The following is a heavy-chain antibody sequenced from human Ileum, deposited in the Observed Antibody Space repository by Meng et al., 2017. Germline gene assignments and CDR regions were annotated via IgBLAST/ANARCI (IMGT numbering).Heavy chain of an antibody. J-gene: IGHJ5*02. Sequence: QVQLRESGPGLLKPSETLSLTCTVSRTSISNYYWSWIRQPPGKGLEWVGHIYYSGGTSYNPSLRSRVTISLDTSENQFSLKLTSVTAADTAVYYCARGGYCSITSCYWTLQAYNWFDPWGQGTLVTVSS. CDR1: RTSISNYY. CDR2: IYYSGGT. CDR3: ARGGYCSITSCYWTLQAYNWFDP. V-gene: IGHV4-59*01. D-gene: IGHD2-2*01.